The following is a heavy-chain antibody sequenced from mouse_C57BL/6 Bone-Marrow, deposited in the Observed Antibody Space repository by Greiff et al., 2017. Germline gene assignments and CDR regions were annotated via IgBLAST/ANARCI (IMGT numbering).Heavy chain of an antibody. CDR3: RSITTVVATDY. CDR1: GYTFTSYG. CDR2: IYPRSGNT. V-gene: IGHV1-81*01. D-gene: IGHD1-1*01. Sequence: QVQLQQSGAELARPGASVKLSCKASGYTFTSYGISWVKQRTGQGLEWIGEIYPRSGNTYYNEKFKGKATLTADKSAITAYMELRSLTSEDSAVYFCRSITTVVATDYWGQGTTRTVSS. J-gene: IGHJ2*01.